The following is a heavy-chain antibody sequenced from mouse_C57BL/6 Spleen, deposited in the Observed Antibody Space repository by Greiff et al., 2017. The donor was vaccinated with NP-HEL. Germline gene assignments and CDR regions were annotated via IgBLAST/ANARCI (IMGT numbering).Heavy chain of an antibody. CDR2: IYPGSGNT. Sequence: VMLVESGAELVRPGASVKLSCKASGYTFTDYYINWVKQRPGQGLEWIARIYPGSGNTYYNEKFKGKATLTAEKSSSTAYMQLSSLTSEDSAVYFCARGGDYWGQGTTLTVSS. J-gene: IGHJ2*01. CDR1: GYTFTDYY. V-gene: IGHV1-76*01. CDR3: ARGGDY.